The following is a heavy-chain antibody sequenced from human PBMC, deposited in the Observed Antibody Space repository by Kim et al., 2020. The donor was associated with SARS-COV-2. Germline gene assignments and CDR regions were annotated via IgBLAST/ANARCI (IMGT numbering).Heavy chain of an antibody. V-gene: IGHV1-24*01. CDR3: ATSNTVATSYWFDP. D-gene: IGHD4-17*01. Sequence: ASVKVSCKVSGYTLIDLYINWVQQAPGKGLEWMGGLAPVDGDSIYEQNFQGRVTMTEDTSTDTAYMELSSLRSEDTAEYYWATSNTVATSYWFDPWGQGTLVTVSS. CDR2: LAPVDGDS. J-gene: IGHJ5*02. CDR1: GYTLIDLY.